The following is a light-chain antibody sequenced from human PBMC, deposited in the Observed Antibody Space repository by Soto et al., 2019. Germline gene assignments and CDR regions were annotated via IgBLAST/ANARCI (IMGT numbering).Light chain of an antibody. CDR1: QSVGSN. CDR3: QLYNNWPPDRT. Sequence: EIVMTQSPATLSVSPGERATLSCRASQSVGSNLAWYQQKPGQAPRLLIYGASTRATGIPARFSGSGSGTEFTPTISSLQRQSIAISFPQLYNNWPPDRTFGQGTNVEIK. J-gene: IGKJ1*01. V-gene: IGKV3-15*01. CDR2: GAS.